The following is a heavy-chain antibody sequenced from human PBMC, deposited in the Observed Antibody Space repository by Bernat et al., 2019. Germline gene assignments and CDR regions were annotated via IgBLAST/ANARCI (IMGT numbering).Heavy chain of an antibody. CDR3: ARDTAADDFDY. Sequence: QVQLVESGGGVVQPGRSLRLSCAASGFTFSSYGMHWVRQAPGKGLEWVAVIWYDGSNKYYADSVKGRFTISRDNSKNTLYLQMNSLRAEDTAVYYCARDTAADDFDYWGQGTLVTVSS. J-gene: IGHJ4*02. CDR2: IWYDGSNK. V-gene: IGHV3-33*01. CDR1: GFTFSSYG. D-gene: IGHD6-13*01.